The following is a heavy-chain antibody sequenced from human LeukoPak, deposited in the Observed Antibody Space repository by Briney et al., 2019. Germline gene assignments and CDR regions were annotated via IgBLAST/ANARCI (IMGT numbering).Heavy chain of an antibody. CDR1: GYTFTNYG. D-gene: IGHD2-2*02. J-gene: IGHJ4*02. CDR2: ISAYNGNT. Sequence: ASVKVSCKASGYTFTNYGISWVRQAPGQGLEWMGWISAYNGNTNYAQKLQGRVTMTTDTSTSTAYMELRSLRSDDTAVYYCARGGSRYRSSTSCYTVALFDYWGQGTLVTVSS. V-gene: IGHV1-18*01. CDR3: ARGGSRYRSSTSCYTVALFDY.